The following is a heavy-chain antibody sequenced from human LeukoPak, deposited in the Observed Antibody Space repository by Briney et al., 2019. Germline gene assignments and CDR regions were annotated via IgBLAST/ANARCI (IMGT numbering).Heavy chain of an antibody. Sequence: WASVKVSCKASGYTFTGYYIHWVRQAPGQGLEWLGWISAYDGNTNYEQKFQGRVTMTTDTSTSTAYMELRSLRSDDTAVYYCARDKVIASAGTPNWFDPWGQGTLVTVSS. V-gene: IGHV1-18*04. CDR3: ARDKVIASAGTPNWFDP. J-gene: IGHJ5*02. D-gene: IGHD6-13*01. CDR2: ISAYDGNT. CDR1: GYTFTGYY.